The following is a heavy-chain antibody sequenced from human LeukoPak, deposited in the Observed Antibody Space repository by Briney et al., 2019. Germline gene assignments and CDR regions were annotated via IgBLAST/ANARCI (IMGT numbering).Heavy chain of an antibody. CDR1: GGTFSSYA. CDR2: IIPMFGTA. V-gene: IGHV1-69*13. J-gene: IGHJ4*02. Sequence: SVKVSCKASGGTFSSYAISWVRQAPGQGLEWMGGIIPMFGTANYAQKFQGRVTITADESTSTAYMELSSLRSEDTAVYYCARDLAHYGSGSYFSGYFDYWGQGTLVTVSS. CDR3: ARDLAHYGSGSYFSGYFDY. D-gene: IGHD3-10*01.